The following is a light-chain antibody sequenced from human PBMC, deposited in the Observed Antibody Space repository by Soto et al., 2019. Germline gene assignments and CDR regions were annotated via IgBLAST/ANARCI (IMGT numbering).Light chain of an antibody. J-gene: IGKJ1*01. CDR3: QQLTDWPPQWT. Sequence: EVVLTQSPDTLSLPPGERATLSCRASQSISSYLAWYQQKPGQAPRLLIYDASSRATGIPARFSGSGSGTDFPPTISSLEPEDFAVYYCQQLTDWPPQWTFGQGTKVEIK. CDR2: DAS. CDR1: QSISSY. V-gene: IGKV3-11*01.